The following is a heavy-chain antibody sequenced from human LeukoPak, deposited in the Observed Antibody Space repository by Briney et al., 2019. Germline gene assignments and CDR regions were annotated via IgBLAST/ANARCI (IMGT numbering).Heavy chain of an antibody. CDR3: AKGMATSSYYYYCMDV. V-gene: IGHV3-23*01. J-gene: IGHJ6*03. CDR1: GFTFSSYA. D-gene: IGHD5-24*01. CDR2: ISGSGGST. Sequence: GGSLRLSCAASGFTFSSYAMSWVRQAPGKGLEWVSAISGSGGSTYYADSVKGRFTISRDNSKNTLYLQMNSLRAEDTAIYYCAKGMATSSYYYYCMDVWGKGTTVTVSS.